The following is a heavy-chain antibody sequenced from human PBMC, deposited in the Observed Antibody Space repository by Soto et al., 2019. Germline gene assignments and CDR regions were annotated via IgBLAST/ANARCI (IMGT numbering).Heavy chain of an antibody. Sequence: QVQMQESGPGLVKTSETLSLTCTVSGGSISTYYWNWIRQSAGKGLEWIGRVYLSGSTNYHPSLESRVAMSVDTANNLFSLKVTSVTAADTAVYYCARGGRDGFDICGQGTMVTVSS. CDR1: GGSISTYY. CDR2: VYLSGST. CDR3: ARGGRDGFDI. V-gene: IGHV4-4*07. J-gene: IGHJ3*02.